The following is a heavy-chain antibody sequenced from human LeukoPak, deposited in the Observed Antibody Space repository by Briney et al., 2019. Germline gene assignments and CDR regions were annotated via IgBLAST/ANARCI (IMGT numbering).Heavy chain of an antibody. CDR3: ARDLSYYSSSVKFDP. CDR2: INHSGST. CDR1: GGSFSGYY. D-gene: IGHD6-13*01. Sequence: PSETLSLTCAVYGGSFSGYYWSWIRQPPGKGLEWIGEINHSGSTNYNPSLKSRVTISVDTSKNQFSLKLSSVTAADTAVYYCARDLSYYSSSVKFDPWGQGTLVTVSS. V-gene: IGHV4-34*01. J-gene: IGHJ5*02.